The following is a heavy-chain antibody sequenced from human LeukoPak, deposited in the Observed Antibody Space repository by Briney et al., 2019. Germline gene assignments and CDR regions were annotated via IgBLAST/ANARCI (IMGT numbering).Heavy chain of an antibody. V-gene: IGHV3-9*01. CDR1: GFTFDDYA. CDR2: ISWNSGSI. CDR3: AKVCGSSCYFPES. Sequence: PPRLSCAASGFTFDDYAMHWVRQAPGKGLEWVSGISWNSGSIGYADSVKGRFTISRDNAKNSLYLQMNSLRAEDTALYYCAKVCGSSCYFPESWGQGTLVTVSS. D-gene: IGHD2-2*01. J-gene: IGHJ5*02.